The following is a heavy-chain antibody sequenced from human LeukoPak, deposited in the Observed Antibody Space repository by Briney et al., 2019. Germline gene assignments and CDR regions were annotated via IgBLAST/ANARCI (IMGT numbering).Heavy chain of an antibody. J-gene: IGHJ3*02. CDR3: ARVSLYRFGDPRAFDI. CDR1: GYTFTSYG. Sequence: GASVKVSCKASGYTFTSYGISWVRQAPGQGLEWMGWINPNSGGTNYAQKFQGRVTMTRDTSISTAYMELSRLRSDDTAVYYCARVSLYRFGDPRAFDIWGQGTMVTVSS. CDR2: INPNSGGT. V-gene: IGHV1-2*02. D-gene: IGHD3-10*01.